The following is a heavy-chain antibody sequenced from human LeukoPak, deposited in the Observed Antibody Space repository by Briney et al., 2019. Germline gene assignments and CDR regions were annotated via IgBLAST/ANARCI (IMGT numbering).Heavy chain of an antibody. Sequence: VSVKVSCKASGYTFTSYAMHWVRQAPGQRLEWMGWINAGNGNTKYSQKFQGRVTITRDTSASTAYMELSSLRSEDTAVYYCARVSSSGWYVWFDPWGQGTLVTVSS. J-gene: IGHJ5*02. CDR3: ARVSSSGWYVWFDP. D-gene: IGHD6-19*01. CDR2: INAGNGNT. V-gene: IGHV1-3*01. CDR1: GYTFTSYA.